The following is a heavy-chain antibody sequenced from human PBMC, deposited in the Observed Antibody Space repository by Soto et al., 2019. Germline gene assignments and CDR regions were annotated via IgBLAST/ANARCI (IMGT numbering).Heavy chain of an antibody. CDR3: ARFSGDCYGT. CDR1: GDSMSSYA. CDR2: IIPIFGTA. D-gene: IGHD2-21*02. V-gene: IGHV1-69*01. Sequence: SVQVSCKGAGDSMSSYASSWGRQAPGQGLEWMGGIIPIFGTANYAQKFQGRVTITADESTSTAYMELSSLRSEDTAVYYCARFSGDCYGTWGQGTLVTVSS. J-gene: IGHJ4*02.